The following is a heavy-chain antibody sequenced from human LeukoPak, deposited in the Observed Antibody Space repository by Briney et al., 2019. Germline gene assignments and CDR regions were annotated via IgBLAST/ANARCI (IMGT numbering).Heavy chain of an antibody. D-gene: IGHD3-3*01. CDR3: ARGPHRRTYDRDNWFDP. J-gene: IGHJ5*02. CDR2: IIPIFGTA. V-gene: IGHV1-69*06. CDR1: GGTFSSYA. Sequence: SVKVSCKASGGTFSSYAISWVRQAPGQGLEWMGGIIPIFGTANYAQKFQGRVTITADKSTSTAYMELSSLRSEDTAVYYCARGPHRRTYDRDNWFDPWGQGTLVTVSS.